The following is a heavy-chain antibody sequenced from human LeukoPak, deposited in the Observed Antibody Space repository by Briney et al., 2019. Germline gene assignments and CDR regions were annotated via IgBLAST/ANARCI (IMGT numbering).Heavy chain of an antibody. J-gene: IGHJ4*02. CDR3: ARKGLIAATGPDY. CDR1: GGSISSYY. CDR2: IYNSRDT. V-gene: IGHV4-59*01. Sequence: PSETLSLTCTVSGGSISSYYWSSIRQPPGKGLEWLGYIYNSRDTNYNPSLKSRVTFSADTSKNQFSLKLSSVTAADTAVYYCARKGLIAATGPDYWGQGTLVTVSS. D-gene: IGHD6-13*01.